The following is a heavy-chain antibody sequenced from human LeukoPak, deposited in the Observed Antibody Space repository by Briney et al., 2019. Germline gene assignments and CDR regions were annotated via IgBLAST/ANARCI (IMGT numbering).Heavy chain of an antibody. D-gene: IGHD6-13*01. CDR2: INHSGST. Sequence: SETLSLTCAVYGGSFSGYYWSWIRQPPGKGLEWIGEINHSGSTNYNPSLKSRVTISVDTSKNQFSLKLSSVTAADTAVYYCAGPGIAAPFSFDYWGQGTLVTVSS. V-gene: IGHV4-34*01. J-gene: IGHJ4*02. CDR1: GGSFSGYY. CDR3: AGPGIAAPFSFDY.